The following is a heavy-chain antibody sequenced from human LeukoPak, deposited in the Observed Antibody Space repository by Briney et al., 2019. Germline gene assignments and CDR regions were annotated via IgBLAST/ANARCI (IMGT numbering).Heavy chain of an antibody. CDR2: IKYDGDEE. D-gene: IGHD4/OR15-4a*01. V-gene: IGHV3-7*01. CDR3: RSGGAAPGAFDN. J-gene: IGHJ4*02. Sequence: GGSLRLSCAASGFTFRDFWMSWMRQAPGKGLEWVANIKYDGDEEYYVDSVKDRFTISRDNAKNSLYLQLNSLRVEDTAVYYCRSGGAAPGAFDNWGQGTLVTVSP. CDR1: GFTFRDFW.